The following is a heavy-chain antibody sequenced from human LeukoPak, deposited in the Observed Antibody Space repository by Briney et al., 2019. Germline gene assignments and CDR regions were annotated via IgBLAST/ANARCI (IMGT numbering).Heavy chain of an antibody. CDR1: GGSISSSTYY. CDR3: ARDGYLAVDY. CDR2: IYYSGST. Sequence: SETLSLTCTVSGGSISSSTYYWGWIRQPPGKGLEWIGNIYYSGSTYYNPSLTSRVTISVDTSKNQFSLKLSSVTAADSAVYYCARDGYLAVDYWGQGTLVTVSS. J-gene: IGHJ4*02. V-gene: IGHV4-39*07. D-gene: IGHD2-2*03.